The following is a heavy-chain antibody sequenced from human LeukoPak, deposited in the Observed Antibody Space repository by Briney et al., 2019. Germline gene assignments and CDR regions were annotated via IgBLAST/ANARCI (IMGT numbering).Heavy chain of an antibody. CDR2: IYTSGST. V-gene: IGHV4-4*09. D-gene: IGHD3-10*01. CDR1: GGSISSYY. Sequence: PSETLSLTCTVSGGSISSYYWSWIRQPPGKGLEWIGYIYTSGSTNYNPSLKSRVTISVDTSKNQFSLKLSSVTAADTVVYYCARLRNNWFDPWGQGTLVTVSS. J-gene: IGHJ5*02. CDR3: ARLRNNWFDP.